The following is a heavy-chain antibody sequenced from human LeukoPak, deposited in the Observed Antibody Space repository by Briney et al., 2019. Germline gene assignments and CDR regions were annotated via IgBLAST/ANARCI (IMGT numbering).Heavy chain of an antibody. D-gene: IGHD3-22*01. Sequence: SETMSLTCTVSGGSISGYLWTWIRQPPGKGLEWIGYVYDNGDTRYHPSFSGRVSISVDVSKNQFSLKLTSVLAADAADYFCARQSDYDVDTSRYMDVWGKGTTVTVSS. CDR1: GGSISGYL. V-gene: IGHV4-59*01. CDR3: ARQSDYDVDTSRYMDV. CDR2: VYDNGDT. J-gene: IGHJ6*03.